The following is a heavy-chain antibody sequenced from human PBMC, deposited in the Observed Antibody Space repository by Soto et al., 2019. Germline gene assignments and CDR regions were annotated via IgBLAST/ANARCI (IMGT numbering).Heavy chain of an antibody. J-gene: IGHJ6*02. CDR3: APGGSTHYHYGLDV. V-gene: IGHV4-4*07. D-gene: IGHD3-16*01. Sequence: KPXATLSLSSTVCGGCISGVFWTWVRQPPGMPLEGLGHVAASGSTAYNPSLRSRLSLSLDVSKNRFSLELTSVTAADTATHFCAPGGSTHYHYGLDVCGQGTTVTVSS. CDR2: VAASGST. CDR1: GGCISGVF.